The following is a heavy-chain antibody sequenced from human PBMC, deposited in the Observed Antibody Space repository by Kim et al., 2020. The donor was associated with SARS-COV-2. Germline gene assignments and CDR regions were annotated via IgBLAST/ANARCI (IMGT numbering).Heavy chain of an antibody. CDR1: GGSFSGYY. J-gene: IGHJ4*02. D-gene: IGHD5-18*01. CDR2: INHSGST. V-gene: IGHV4-34*01. Sequence: SETLSLTCAVYGGSFSGYYWSWIRQPPGKGLEWIGEINHSGSTNYNPSLKSRVTISVDTSKNQFSLKLSSVTAADTAVYYCARGGYSFGSRADFDYWGQGTLVTVSS. CDR3: ARGGYSFGSRADFDY.